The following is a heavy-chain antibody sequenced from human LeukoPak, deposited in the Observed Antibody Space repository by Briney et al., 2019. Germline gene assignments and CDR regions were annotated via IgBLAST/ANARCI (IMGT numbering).Heavy chain of an antibody. CDR1: GGSISNGDYY. V-gene: IGHV4-30-4*08. CDR2: IYYSGST. Sequence: KPSETLSLTCTVSGGSISNGDYYLSWIRQPPGKGLEWIGYIYYSGSTYYNPSLKSRVTISVDTSKNQFSLKLSSVTAADTAVYYCARGVSSIAARPWFDPWGQGTLVTVSS. CDR3: ARGVSSIAARPWFDP. D-gene: IGHD6-6*01. J-gene: IGHJ5*02.